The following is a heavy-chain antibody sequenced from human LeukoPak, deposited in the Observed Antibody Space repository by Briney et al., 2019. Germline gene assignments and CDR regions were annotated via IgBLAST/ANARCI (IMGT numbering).Heavy chain of an antibody. CDR2: VSYDGNNK. CDR1: EFTFSSYG. CDR3: ATLPY. V-gene: IGHV3-30*03. J-gene: IGHJ4*02. Sequence: GGSLRLSCAASEFTFSSYGIHWVRQAPGKGLEWVAVVSYDGNNKYYADSVEGRYTISRDNSKNTLYLQMNSLRAEDTAVYYCATLPYWGQGTLVTVSS.